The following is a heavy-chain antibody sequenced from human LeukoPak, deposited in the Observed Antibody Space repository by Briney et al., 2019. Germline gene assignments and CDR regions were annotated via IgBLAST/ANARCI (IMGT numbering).Heavy chain of an antibody. CDR3: ARDLIRRGQAFDV. Sequence: SQTLSLTCTVSGGSISSGGYYWSWIRQHPGKGLEWIGYLYYIGSPFYNPSLKSRVTISVDTSKKQFSLKLSSVTAADTAVYYCARDLIRRGQAFDVWGQGTMVTVSS. V-gene: IGHV4-31*03. CDR2: LYYIGSP. J-gene: IGHJ3*01. D-gene: IGHD3-3*02. CDR1: GGSISSGGYY.